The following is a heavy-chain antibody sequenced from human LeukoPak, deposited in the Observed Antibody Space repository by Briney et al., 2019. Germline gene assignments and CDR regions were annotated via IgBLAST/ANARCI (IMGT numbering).Heavy chain of an antibody. D-gene: IGHD6-13*01. CDR1: GFTFSSYG. V-gene: IGHV3-30*18. CDR2: ISYDGSNK. J-gene: IGHJ3*02. CDR3: AKAYSSSWRREDAFDI. Sequence: GGSLRLSCAASGFTFSSYGMHWVRQAPGKGLEWVAVISYDGSNKYYADSVKGRFTISRDNSKNTLYLQMNSLRAEDTAVYYCAKAYSSSWRREDAFDIWGQGTMVTVSS.